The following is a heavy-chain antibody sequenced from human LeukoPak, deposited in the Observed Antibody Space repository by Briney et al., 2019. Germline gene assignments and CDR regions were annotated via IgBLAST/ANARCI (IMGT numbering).Heavy chain of an antibody. V-gene: IGHV1-8*01. J-gene: IGHJ5*02. Sequence: ASVKVSCKASGYTFTSYDINWVRQATGQGLEWMGWMNPNSGNTGYAQKFQGRVTITADKSTSTACMELSSLRSEDTAVYYCARTDANYCSSTSCTNWFDPWGQGTLVTVSS. CDR2: MNPNSGNT. D-gene: IGHD2-2*01. CDR1: GYTFTSYD. CDR3: ARTDANYCSSTSCTNWFDP.